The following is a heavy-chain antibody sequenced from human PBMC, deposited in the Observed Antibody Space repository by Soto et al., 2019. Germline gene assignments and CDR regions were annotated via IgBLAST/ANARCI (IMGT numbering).Heavy chain of an antibody. CDR2: IKQDGSEK. CDR1: GFTFSSYW. CDR3: ASSITSWPTYYYYYMDV. J-gene: IGHJ6*03. V-gene: IGHV3-7*01. Sequence: PGGSLRLSCAASGFTFSSYWMSWVRQAPGKGLEWVANIKQDGSEKYYVDSVKGRFTISRDNAKNSLYLQMNSLRAKDTAVYYCASSITSWPTYYYYYMDVWGKGTTVTVSS. D-gene: IGHD2-2*01.